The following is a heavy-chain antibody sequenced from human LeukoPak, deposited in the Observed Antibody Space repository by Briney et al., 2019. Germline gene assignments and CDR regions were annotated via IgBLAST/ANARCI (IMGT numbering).Heavy chain of an antibody. V-gene: IGHV3-21*01. CDR3: ARGMDNYCFVY. J-gene: IGHJ4*02. Sequence: PGGSLRLSCAASGFTFSGYSMHWVRQAPGKGLEWVSSISSSSSYIYYTDSLKGRFTISRDNAKNSLYLQMNSLRAEDTAVYYCARGMDNYCFVYWGQGTLVTVSS. CDR1: GFTFSGYS. CDR2: ISSSSSYI. D-gene: IGHD1-1*01.